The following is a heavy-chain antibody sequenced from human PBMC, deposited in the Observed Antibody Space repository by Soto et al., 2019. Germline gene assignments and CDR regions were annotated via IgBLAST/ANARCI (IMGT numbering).Heavy chain of an antibody. CDR1: GFTFSSYD. D-gene: IGHD2-15*01. J-gene: IGHJ6*02. CDR3: ARAYSGRLPRRADYYFAMDV. V-gene: IGHV3-13*05. CDR2: IGAADDP. Sequence: GGSLRLSCAASGFTFSSYDMHWVRQATGKGLEWVSAIGAADDPYYLGSVKGRFTISRENAKNSLYLQMNSLRAEDTAVYYCARAYSGRLPRRADYYFAMDVWGQGTTVTVSS.